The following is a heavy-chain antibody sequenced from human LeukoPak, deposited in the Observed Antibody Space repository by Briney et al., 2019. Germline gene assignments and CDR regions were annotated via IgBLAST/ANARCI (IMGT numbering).Heavy chain of an antibody. D-gene: IGHD3-10*01. V-gene: IGHV1-8*01. Sequence: ASVKVSCKASGYTFTSYDINWVRQATGQGLEWMGWMNPNSGNTGYAQKFQGRVTMTRNTSISTAYMELSSLRSEDTAVYYCARDGPPTYYYGSGSYPRQDYWGQGTLVTVSS. CDR1: GYTFTSYD. CDR3: ARDGPPTYYYGSGSYPRQDY. J-gene: IGHJ4*02. CDR2: MNPNSGNT.